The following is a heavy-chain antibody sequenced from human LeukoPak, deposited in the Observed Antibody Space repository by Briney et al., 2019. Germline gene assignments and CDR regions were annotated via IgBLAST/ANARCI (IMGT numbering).Heavy chain of an antibody. V-gene: IGHV4-34*01. CDR2: INHSGST. Sequence: SETLSLTCAVYGGSFSGYYWNWIRQPPGKGLEWIGEINHSGSTNYNPSLKSRVTISVDTSKNQFSLKLTSVTAADTAVYYCARGYCSGGSCYPLKSIYYYYMDVWGEGTTVTFSS. J-gene: IGHJ6*03. D-gene: IGHD2-15*01. CDR1: GGSFSGYY. CDR3: ARGYCSGGSCYPLKSIYYYYMDV.